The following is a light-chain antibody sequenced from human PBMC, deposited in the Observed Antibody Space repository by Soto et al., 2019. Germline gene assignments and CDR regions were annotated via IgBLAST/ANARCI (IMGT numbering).Light chain of an antibody. CDR3: CSYAGSPRYV. CDR1: SSDVGTYNY. J-gene: IGLJ1*01. Sequence: QSALTQPRSVSGSPGQSVTISCTGTSSDVGTYNYVSWYQQHPGKAPKVMIYDVSERPSGVPDRFSGSKSGNTASLTISGLQAEYEADYYCCSYAGSPRYVFGTGTELTVL. CDR2: DVS. V-gene: IGLV2-11*01.